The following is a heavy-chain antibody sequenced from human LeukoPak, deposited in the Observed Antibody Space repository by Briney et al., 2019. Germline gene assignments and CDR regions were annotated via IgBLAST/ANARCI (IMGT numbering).Heavy chain of an antibody. Sequence: GGSLRLSCAACGFTVRSNYMSGVRQAPGKGVEWVSVIYSGCSTYYADSVKGRFTISRDNSKNTLYLQMNSLRAEDTAVYYCARVAYGDYLYYFDYWGQGTLVTVSS. J-gene: IGHJ4*02. V-gene: IGHV3-53*01. CDR1: GFTVRSNY. D-gene: IGHD4-17*01. CDR3: ARVAYGDYLYYFDY. CDR2: IYSGCST.